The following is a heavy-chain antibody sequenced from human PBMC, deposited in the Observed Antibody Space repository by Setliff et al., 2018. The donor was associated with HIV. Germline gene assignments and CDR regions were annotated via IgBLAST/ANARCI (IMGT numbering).Heavy chain of an antibody. Sequence: GGSLRLSCAASRFIFSSYSMNWVRRAPGKGLEWVSSISSSTSYIFYADSVRGRFTISRDNANNSLYLQMNSLRAEDTAVYYCTRGGGAARRVIGHWGQGTLVTVSS. J-gene: IGHJ5*02. CDR3: TRGGGAARRVIGH. D-gene: IGHD6-6*01. CDR2: ISSSTSYI. CDR1: RFIFSSYS. V-gene: IGHV3-21*01.